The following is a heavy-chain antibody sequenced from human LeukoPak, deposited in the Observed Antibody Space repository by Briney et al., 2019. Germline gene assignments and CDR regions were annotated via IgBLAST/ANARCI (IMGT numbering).Heavy chain of an antibody. D-gene: IGHD3-9*01. CDR2: ISSSSSYI. J-gene: IGHJ6*04. CDR1: GFTFSDYN. CDR3: ARVDGQV. V-gene: IGHV3-21*01. Sequence: GGSLRLSCAASGFTFSDYNMRWIRQAPGKGLEWVSSISSSSSYIYYADSVKGRFTISRDNAKNSLYLQMNSLRAEDTAVYYCARVDGQVWGKGTTVTVSS.